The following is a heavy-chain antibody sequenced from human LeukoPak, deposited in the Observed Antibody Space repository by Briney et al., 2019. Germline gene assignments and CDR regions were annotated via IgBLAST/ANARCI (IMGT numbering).Heavy chain of an antibody. Sequence: GGSLRLSCAVFGITLSNYGMSWVRQAPGKGLEWVAGISDSGGSTNYADSVKGRFTISRDNPKNTLYLQLNSLRAEDTAVYFCAKRGVVIRVILVGFHKEAYYFDSWGQGALVTVSS. CDR3: AKRGVVIRVILVGFHKEAYYFDS. CDR2: ISDSGGST. D-gene: IGHD3-22*01. V-gene: IGHV3-23*01. CDR1: GITLSNYG. J-gene: IGHJ4*02.